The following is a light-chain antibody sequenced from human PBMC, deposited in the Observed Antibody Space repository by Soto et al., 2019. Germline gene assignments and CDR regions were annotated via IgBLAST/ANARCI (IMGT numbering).Light chain of an antibody. CDR1: ETISAD. CDR2: AAS. CDR3: QQYHNLPRT. Sequence: ISMTQSPPTLYVSHGGRVTLSCEASETISADLAWYHHRPGQATRLLIYAASTRAPGVPARFSGSGSGTDFTLAIANLQPEDFGLYYCQQYHNLPRTFGQGTKLEIK. J-gene: IGKJ2*01. V-gene: IGKV3-15*01.